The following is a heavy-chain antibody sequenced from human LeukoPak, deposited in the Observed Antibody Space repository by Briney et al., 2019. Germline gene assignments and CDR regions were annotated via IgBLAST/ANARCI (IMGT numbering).Heavy chain of an antibody. CDR2: IYHSGST. Sequence: SSQTLSLTCAVSGGSISSGGYSWSWIRQPPGKGLEWIGYIYHSGSTYYNPSLKSRVTISVDRSKNQFSLKLSSVTAADTAVYYCARARLLGSPLDWFDPWGQGTLVTVSS. CDR1: GGSISSGGYS. V-gene: IGHV4-30-2*01. J-gene: IGHJ5*02. CDR3: ARARLLGSPLDWFDP. D-gene: IGHD2-15*01.